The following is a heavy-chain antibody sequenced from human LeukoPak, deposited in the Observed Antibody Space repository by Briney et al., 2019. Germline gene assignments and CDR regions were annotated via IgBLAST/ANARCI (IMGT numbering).Heavy chain of an antibody. CDR2: INHSGST. V-gene: IGHV4-34*01. CDR1: GGSFSGYY. Sequence: SETLSLTCAVYGGSFSGYYWSWIRQPQGKGLEWIGEINHSGSTNYNPSLKSRVTISVDTSKNQFSLKLSSVTAADTAVYYCARRPMGLVRYFDLWGRGTLVTVSS. D-gene: IGHD2-21*01. CDR3: ARRPMGLVRYFDL. J-gene: IGHJ2*01.